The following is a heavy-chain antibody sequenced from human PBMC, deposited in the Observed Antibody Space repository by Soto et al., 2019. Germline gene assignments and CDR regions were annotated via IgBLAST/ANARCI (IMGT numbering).Heavy chain of an antibody. D-gene: IGHD5-18*01. CDR3: ARDGIAWIQEIYYYYGMDV. CDR1: GFTFSSYA. CDR2: ISYDGSNK. Sequence: GSLRLSCAASGFTFSSYAMHWVRQAPGKGLEWVAVISYDGSNKYYADSVKGRFTISRDNSKNTLYLQMNSLRAEDTAVYYCARDGIAWIQEIYYYYGMDVWGQGTTVTVSS. J-gene: IGHJ6*02. V-gene: IGHV3-30-3*01.